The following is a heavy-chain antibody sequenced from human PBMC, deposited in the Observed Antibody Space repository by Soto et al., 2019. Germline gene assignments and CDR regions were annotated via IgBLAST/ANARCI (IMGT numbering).Heavy chain of an antibody. CDR2: INYNGGTT. J-gene: IGHJ4*02. V-gene: IGHV3-64D*06. D-gene: IGHD6-6*01. Sequence: PWGSLRLSCSASGFPFSNHAMHWFRQAPGKGLEYVSAINYNGGTTYYVDSVKGRFTISRDNSKNTLYLQMSSLKVEDTAMYHCVTWGGIEARNLDHWGQGTLVTVSS. CDR3: VTWGGIEARNLDH. CDR1: GFPFSNHA.